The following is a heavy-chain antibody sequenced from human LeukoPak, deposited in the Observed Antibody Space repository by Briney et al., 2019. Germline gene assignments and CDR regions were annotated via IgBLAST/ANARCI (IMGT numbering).Heavy chain of an antibody. V-gene: IGHV4-34*01. D-gene: IGHD6-19*01. Sequence: PSETLSLTCAVYGGSFSGYYWSWIRQPPGKGLEWIGEINHSGSTNYNPSLKSRVTISVDTSKNQFSLKLSSVTAADTAVYYSARHRQLYSSGWYYFDYWGQGTLVTVSS. CDR3: ARHRQLYSSGWYYFDY. J-gene: IGHJ4*02. CDR1: GGSFSGYY. CDR2: INHSGST.